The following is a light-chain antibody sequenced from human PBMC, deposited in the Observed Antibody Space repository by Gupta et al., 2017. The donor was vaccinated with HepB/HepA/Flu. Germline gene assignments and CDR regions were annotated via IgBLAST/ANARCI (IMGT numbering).Light chain of an antibody. CDR1: SSNIGYNY. CDR2: ETY. CDR3: GTWDSSLSAYV. J-gene: IGLJ1*01. V-gene: IGLV1-51*02. Sequence: QSVLTQPPSVSAAPGQKVTISCSGSSSNIGYNYVSWYQLLPGTAPKLLIYETYNRPSGIPDRFSGSKSGTSATLGITGLQTGDEADYYCGTWDSSLSAYVFGTGTKVTVL.